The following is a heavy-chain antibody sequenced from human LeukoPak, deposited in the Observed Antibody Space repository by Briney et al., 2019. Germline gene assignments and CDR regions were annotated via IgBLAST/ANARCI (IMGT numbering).Heavy chain of an antibody. D-gene: IGHD3-22*01. J-gene: IGHJ4*02. Sequence: PGGSLRLSCGISGFTFYNFAMTWVRQAPGKGLEWVSSISGSANSELYAASVEGRFTISRDNSKNTLYLQMNSLRAEDTAVYYCGVPVDSSGYTQFGFPDYWGQGTLVTVSS. CDR1: GFTFYNFA. CDR2: ISGSANSE. CDR3: GVPVDSSGYTQFGFPDY. V-gene: IGHV3-23*01.